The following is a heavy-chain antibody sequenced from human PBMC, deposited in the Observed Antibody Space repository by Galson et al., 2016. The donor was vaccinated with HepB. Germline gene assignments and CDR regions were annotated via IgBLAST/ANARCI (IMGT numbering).Heavy chain of an antibody. J-gene: IGHJ4*02. D-gene: IGHD3-9*01. CDR2: ISYGGSKK. V-gene: IGHV3-30*18. CDR3: AKSGVEYYDILTGFDS. Sequence: SLRLSCAASGLTFSNYGMHWVRQAPGKGLEWVALISYGGSKKFYVDSVKGRFTISRDHSKNTLHLQMNSLRPEDTAVYYCAKSGVEYYDILTGFDSWGQGTLVTVSS. CDR1: GLTFSNYG.